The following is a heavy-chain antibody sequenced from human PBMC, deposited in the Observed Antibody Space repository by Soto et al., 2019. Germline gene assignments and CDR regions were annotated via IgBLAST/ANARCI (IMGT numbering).Heavy chain of an antibody. CDR2: ISSNSGTK. V-gene: IGHV3-48*01. CDR1: GSSFSGSS. CDR3: ARSRGYCGGGSCPYDPFDI. J-gene: IGHJ3*02. D-gene: IGHD2-15*01. Sequence: EVQLVESGGGLVQPGGSLRLSCVASGSSFSGSSINWGRQAPGRGLEWVSYISSNSGTKYYADSLKGRFTISRDNIKNSLFLQMNSLRAEDTAVYYCARSRGYCGGGSCPYDPFDIWGQGTMVTVSS.